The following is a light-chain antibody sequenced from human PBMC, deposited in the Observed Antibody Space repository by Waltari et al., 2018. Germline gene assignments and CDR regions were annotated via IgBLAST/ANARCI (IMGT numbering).Light chain of an antibody. CDR1: QGLLHIAGYTY. J-gene: IGKJ1*01. CDR3: MQGILWPWT. Sequence: DGVLTQSSLSLPVNLGQPASISCNSRQGLLHIAGYTYLSWFQQRPGQSPRRLLYRVSRRDPGVPDRFSDSGTGTHLTRTIRRVEAEDVGLYFCMQGILWPWTFGPGTRVEMK. CDR2: RVS. V-gene: IGKV2-30*02.